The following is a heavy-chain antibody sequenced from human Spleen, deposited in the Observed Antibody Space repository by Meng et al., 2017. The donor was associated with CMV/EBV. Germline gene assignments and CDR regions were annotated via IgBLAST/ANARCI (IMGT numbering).Heavy chain of an antibody. V-gene: IGHV1-2*02. CDR3: ARDNNWGPDY. Sequence: SCKGSGYTISDYHIHWVRQAPGQGLEWMGWIHPHRGDTNYAQQFQGRVTLTRDTSINTGYMELTRLTSDDTAVYYCARDNNWGPDYWGQGTLVTVSS. CDR1: GYTISDYH. CDR2: IHPHRGDT. D-gene: IGHD7-27*01. J-gene: IGHJ4*02.